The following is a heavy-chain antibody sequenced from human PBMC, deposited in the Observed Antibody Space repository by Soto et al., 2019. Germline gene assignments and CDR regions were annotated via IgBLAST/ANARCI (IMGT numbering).Heavy chain of an antibody. CDR3: AIDGSAAGIYWFDP. CDR1: GFSFSSYA. V-gene: IGHV3-23*01. Sequence: GGSLRLSCAVSGFSFSSYAMSWVRQPPGKGLEWVSFISTSGGDTDYADSVKGRFTISRDNSKNTLYLQLNSLRADDTDVYYYAIDGSAAGIYWFDPWGQGTLVTVSS. D-gene: IGHD6-13*01. J-gene: IGHJ5*02. CDR2: ISTSGGDT.